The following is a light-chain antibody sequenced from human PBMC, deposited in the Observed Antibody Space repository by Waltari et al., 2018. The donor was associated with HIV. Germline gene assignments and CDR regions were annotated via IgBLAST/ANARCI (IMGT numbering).Light chain of an antibody. CDR2: DAS. Sequence: EIVMTQSPATLSVSPGERATLPCRASQSVSSNLAWYQQKPGQAPRLLLYDASTRATGIPARVSCSGSGRYFTRTISGLQSEDFAVYYCQQYNNWPPGTFGQGAKLEIK. V-gene: IGKV3-15*01. J-gene: IGKJ2*01. CDR3: QQYNNWPPGT. CDR1: QSVSSN.